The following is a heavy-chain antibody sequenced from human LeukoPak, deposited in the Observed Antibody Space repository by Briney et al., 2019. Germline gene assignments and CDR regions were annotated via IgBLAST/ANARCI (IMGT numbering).Heavy chain of an antibody. J-gene: IGHJ6*03. CDR1: GFTFSSYS. Sequence: PGGSLRLSCAASGFTFSSYSMNWVRQAPGKGLEWVSSISSSSSYIYYADSVKGGFTISRDNAKNSLYLQMNSLRAEDTAVYYCARRNGIAARQDYYYMDVWGKGTTVTVSS. D-gene: IGHD6-6*01. V-gene: IGHV3-21*01. CDR3: ARRNGIAARQDYYYMDV. CDR2: ISSSSSYI.